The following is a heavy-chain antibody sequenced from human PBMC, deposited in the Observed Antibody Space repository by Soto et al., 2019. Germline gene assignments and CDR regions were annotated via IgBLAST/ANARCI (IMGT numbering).Heavy chain of an antibody. V-gene: IGHV1-46*01. J-gene: IGHJ6*02. D-gene: IGHD5-18*01. CDR3: ARERGYSYGSQYGMDV. Sequence: ASVKVSCKASGYTFTSYYMHWVRQAPGQGLEWMGIINPSGGSTSYAQKFQGRVTMTRDTSTSTVYMELSSLRSEDTAVYYCARERGYSYGSQYGMDVWGQGTTVTVSS. CDR1: GYTFTSYY. CDR2: INPSGGST.